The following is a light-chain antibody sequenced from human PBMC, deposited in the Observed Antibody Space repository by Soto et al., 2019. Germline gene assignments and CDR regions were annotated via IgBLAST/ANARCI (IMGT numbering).Light chain of an antibody. V-gene: IGLV2-14*03. Sequence: QSALTQPASVSGSPGQSITISCTGTRSDIGAYNFVSWYQQHPGEVPKLILYDVNVRPSGVSNRFSGSKSDNTASLTISGLQAEDEADYYCTSWTTSTTMIFGGGTKL. CDR3: TSWTTSTTMI. J-gene: IGLJ2*01. CDR2: DVN. CDR1: RSDIGAYNF.